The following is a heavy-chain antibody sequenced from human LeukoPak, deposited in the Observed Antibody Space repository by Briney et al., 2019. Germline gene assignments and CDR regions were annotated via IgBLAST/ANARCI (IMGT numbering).Heavy chain of an antibody. CDR1: GGSISSYY. CDR2: IYYSGST. V-gene: IGHV4-59*01. J-gene: IGHJ3*02. D-gene: IGHD2-21*02. CDR3: ARESGDYVAAFDI. Sequence: SETLSLTCTVSGGSISSYYWSWIRQPPGKGLEWIGYIYYSGSTNYNPSLKSRVTISVDTSKNQISLKLNFVTAADTAVYYCARESGDYVAAFDIWGQGTMVTVSS.